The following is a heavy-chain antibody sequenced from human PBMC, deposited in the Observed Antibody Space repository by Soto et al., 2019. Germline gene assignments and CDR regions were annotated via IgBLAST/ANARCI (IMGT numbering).Heavy chain of an antibody. V-gene: IGHV3-15*07. CDR1: GFTFRTAW. Sequence: EVQLVESGGGLVKTGGSLRLSCAASGFTFRTAWMNWVRQAPGKGLEWVGRIKSETDGGTIDYAAPVKGRFSRSRDDSESTLYLQLDSLRTEDTALYYCTTWTRSSGSYFDAFDLWGHGTMVTVSS. CDR2: IKSETDGGTI. J-gene: IGHJ3*01. CDR3: TTWTRSSGSYFDAFDL. D-gene: IGHD6-19*01.